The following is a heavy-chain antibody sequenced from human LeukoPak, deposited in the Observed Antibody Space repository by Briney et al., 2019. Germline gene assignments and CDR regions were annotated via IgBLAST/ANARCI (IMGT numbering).Heavy chain of an antibody. CDR3: AERDSSSWYMGRVYYYGMDV. CDR2: IRGSGDNT. D-gene: IGHD6-13*01. V-gene: IGHV3-23*01. Sequence: GGCLRLSRAASGFTFSSYSVSWVRHLPGKGLEWVSVIRGSGDNTYYADSVKERLTFSRDNPKHTLYLQVNSQRAEDTAVYFCAERDSSSWYMGRVYYYGMDVWGQGTTVTVSS. J-gene: IGHJ6*02. CDR1: GFTFSSYS.